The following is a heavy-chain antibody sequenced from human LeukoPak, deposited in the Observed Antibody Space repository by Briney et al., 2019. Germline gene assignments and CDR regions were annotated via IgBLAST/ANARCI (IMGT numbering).Heavy chain of an antibody. CDR1: GYTFNNNG. CDR2: ISAYNGDT. J-gene: IGHJ4*02. CDR3: ARDGRFGELFDY. D-gene: IGHD3-10*01. Sequence: ASVTVSCKASGYTFNNNGISWVRQAPGPGLEWMGWISAYNGDTNYAQKLQGRVTMTTDTSTSTAYMEVRSLRSDDTAVYYCARDGRFGELFDYWGQGTLVTVSS. V-gene: IGHV1-18*01.